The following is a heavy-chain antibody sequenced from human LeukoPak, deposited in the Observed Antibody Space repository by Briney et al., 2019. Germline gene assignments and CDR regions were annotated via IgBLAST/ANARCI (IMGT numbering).Heavy chain of an antibody. D-gene: IGHD3-10*01. CDR1: GFTFSSYW. Sequence: GGSLRPSCAASGFTFSSYWMSWVRQAPGKGLEWVANIKQDGSEKYYVDSVKGRFTISRDNAKNSLYLQMNSLRAEDTAVYYCARGRRGPYGSGSFDYWGQGTLVTVSS. CDR2: IKQDGSEK. CDR3: ARGRRGPYGSGSFDY. V-gene: IGHV3-7*01. J-gene: IGHJ4*02.